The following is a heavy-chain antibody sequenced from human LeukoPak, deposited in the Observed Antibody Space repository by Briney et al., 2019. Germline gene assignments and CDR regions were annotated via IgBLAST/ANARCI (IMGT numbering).Heavy chain of an antibody. Sequence: GGSLRLSCAASGFTFDDYAMHWVRQAPGKGLEWVSGLNWNSGGIVYADSVKGRFTISRDNAKNSLSLRMNSLSAEDTAVYYCATGYSSGWYFYFQHWGQGSLVSVSS. CDR2: LNWNSGGI. CDR1: GFTFDDYA. J-gene: IGHJ1*01. D-gene: IGHD6-19*01. CDR3: ATGYSSGWYFYFQH. V-gene: IGHV3-9*01.